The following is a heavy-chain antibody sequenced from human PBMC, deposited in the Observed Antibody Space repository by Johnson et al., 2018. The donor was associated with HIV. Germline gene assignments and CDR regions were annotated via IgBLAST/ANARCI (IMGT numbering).Heavy chain of an antibody. V-gene: IGHV3-30*03. Sequence: QVQLVESGGGLVQPGTSLRLSCVASGFTLSTYGMHWVRQAPGQGLQWVAVMSSDGSNKYYADSVKGRFTTSSDNAQNSLYLQMNSLRAEDTALYYCAASPEDLRAFDIWGQGTMVTVSS. J-gene: IGHJ3*02. CDR1: GFTLSTYG. CDR2: MSSDGSNK. D-gene: IGHD2-15*01. CDR3: AASPEDLRAFDI.